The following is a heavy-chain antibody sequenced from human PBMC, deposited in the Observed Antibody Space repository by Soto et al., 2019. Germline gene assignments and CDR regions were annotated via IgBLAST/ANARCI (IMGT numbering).Heavy chain of an antibody. V-gene: IGHV4-31*03. CDR3: AVYSRYYYYGMDV. J-gene: IGHJ6*02. CDR2: ISYSGST. Sequence: KPSETLSLTCTVSGGSISDGYYWSWIRQHPGKGLEWIGSISYSGSTSYNPSLKSRLTISVDRSKNQFSLKLSSVTAADTAVYYCAVYSRYYYYGMDVWGQGTTVTVSS. CDR1: GGSISDGYY. D-gene: IGHD2-15*01.